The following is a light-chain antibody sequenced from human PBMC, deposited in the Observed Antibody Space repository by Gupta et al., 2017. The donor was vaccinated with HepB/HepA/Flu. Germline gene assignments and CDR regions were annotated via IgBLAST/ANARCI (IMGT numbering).Light chain of an antibody. CDR3: SSYTSRSTLV. Sequence: QSALTQPASVSGSPGQSITISCTRTSSDVGGYDYVSWYQQHPGKAPKLMIYDVSNRPSGVSNRFSGSKSGNTASLTISGLQAEDEADYYCSSYTSRSTLVFGGGTKLTVL. V-gene: IGLV2-14*03. CDR1: SSDVGGYDY. J-gene: IGLJ2*01. CDR2: DVS.